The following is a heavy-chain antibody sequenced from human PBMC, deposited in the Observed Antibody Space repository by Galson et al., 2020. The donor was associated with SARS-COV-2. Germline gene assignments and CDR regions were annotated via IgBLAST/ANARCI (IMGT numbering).Heavy chain of an antibody. CDR1: GFSLSTSGVG. CDR3: ARHRVGVVIDY. J-gene: IGHJ4*02. CDR2: IYWDDDK. V-gene: IGHV2-5*02. Sequence: KMSGPTLEKPTQTLTLTCTFSGFSLSTSGVGVGWIRQPPGKALEWLALIYWDDDKRYSPSLKSRLTITKDTSKNQVVLTMTNMDPVDTATYYCARHRVGVVIDYWGQGTLVTVSS. D-gene: IGHD3-3*01.